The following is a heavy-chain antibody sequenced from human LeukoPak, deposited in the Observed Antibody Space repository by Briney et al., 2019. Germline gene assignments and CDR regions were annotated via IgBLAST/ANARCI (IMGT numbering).Heavy chain of an antibody. J-gene: IGHJ4*02. CDR3: AKHLTRMSFFDY. CDR1: GFTFSSYW. CDR2: ISESGDVT. Sequence: GGSLRLSCAASGFTFSSYWMHWVRQAPGKGLDWVAAISESGDVTYYADSVKGRFTISRDNSKSTLYLQMNSLRAEDTAIYYCAKHLTRMSFFDYWGQGTLATVSS. V-gene: IGHV3-23*01.